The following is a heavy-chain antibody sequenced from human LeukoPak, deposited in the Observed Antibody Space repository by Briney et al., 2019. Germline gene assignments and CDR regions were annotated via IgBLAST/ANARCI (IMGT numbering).Heavy chain of an antibody. CDR3: AKTLTGYCTSTSCPFLDY. CDR1: GFSFSSYA. J-gene: IGHJ4*02. CDR2: IGARGHDT. Sequence: GGSLRLSCEVSGFSFSSYAMTWVRQAPGKGLEWVSSIGARGHDTYNADSVKRRFTISRDNSKHTLYLQMNSLRAGDTAVYYCAKTLTGYCTSTSCPFLDYWGQGTLVTVSS. D-gene: IGHD2-2*01. V-gene: IGHV3-23*01.